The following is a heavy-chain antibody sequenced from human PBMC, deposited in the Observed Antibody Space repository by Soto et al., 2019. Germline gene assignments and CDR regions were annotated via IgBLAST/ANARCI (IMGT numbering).Heavy chain of an antibody. CDR1: GYTFTSYD. J-gene: IGHJ4*02. CDR2: MNPNSGNT. D-gene: IGHD6-13*01. V-gene: IGHV1-8*01. CDR3: ASPIAAALILDY. Sequence: QVQLVQSGAEVKKPGASVKVSCKASGYTFTSYDINWVRQATGQGLEWMGWMNPNSGNTGYAQKFQGRVTMTRNTTIRAAYMELSSLRSEDTAVYYCASPIAAALILDYWGQGTLVTVSS.